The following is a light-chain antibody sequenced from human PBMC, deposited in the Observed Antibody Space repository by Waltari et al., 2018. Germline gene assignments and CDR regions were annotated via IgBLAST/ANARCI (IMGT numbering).Light chain of an antibody. J-gene: IGLJ3*02. V-gene: IGLV2-23*02. CDR3: CSYSTGGSWM. CDR1: SNNVGDYNL. CDR2: YVA. Sequence: QSALTQPVSVSGSPGQSVTISCTGTSNNVGDYNLVSWFPHHPDQPPQLLIFYVAKRPSGVSNRFSGAKSGNTASLTISGLQTEDEADYYCCSYSTGGSWMFGGGTKLTVL.